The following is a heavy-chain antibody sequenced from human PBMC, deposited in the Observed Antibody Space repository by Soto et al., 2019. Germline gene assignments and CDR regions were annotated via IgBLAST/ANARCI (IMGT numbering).Heavy chain of an antibody. CDR1: GGSFSGYY. CDR3: ARGLGDCSGGSCYSLYYFDY. J-gene: IGHJ4*02. D-gene: IGHD2-15*01. V-gene: IGHV4-34*01. CDR2: INHSGST. Sequence: SETLSLTCAVYGGSFSGYYWSWIRQPPGKGLEWIGEINHSGSTNYNPSLKSRVTISVDTSKNQFSLKLSSVTAADTAVYYCARGLGDCSGGSCYSLYYFDYWGQGTLVTVSS.